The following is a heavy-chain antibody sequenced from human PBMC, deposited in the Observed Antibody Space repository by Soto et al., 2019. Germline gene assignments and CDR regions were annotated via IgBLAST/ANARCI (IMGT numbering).Heavy chain of an antibody. V-gene: IGHV3-30*03. CDR3: ASGFGRADY. D-gene: IGHD3-10*01. CDR1: GFTFSSYG. Sequence: QVQLVESGGGVVQPGRSLRLSCAASGFTFSSYGMHWVRQAPGKGLEWVAVISYDGSNKYYADSVKGRFTISRDNSKNTLYLQMNSLRAEDTAVYYCASGFGRADYWGQGTLVTVSS. J-gene: IGHJ4*02. CDR2: ISYDGSNK.